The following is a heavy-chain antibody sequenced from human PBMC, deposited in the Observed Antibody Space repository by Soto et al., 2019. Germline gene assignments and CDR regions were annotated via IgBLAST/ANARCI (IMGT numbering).Heavy chain of an antibody. V-gene: IGHV3-30*18. CDR1: GFTFSTYG. D-gene: IGHD4-17*01. CDR2: LSYDGTNK. Sequence: QVQLVESGGGEVQPGRSLTISCAASGFTFSTYGMHWVRQTPGKGLAWVAVLSYDGTNKFYSDSVKGRFTISRDNFKNTLTLQMNSLRADDTAVYSCAKDLQSYGDYDYYCYGMDVWGLGTRVTVSS. CDR3: AKDLQSYGDYDYYCYGMDV. J-gene: IGHJ6*02.